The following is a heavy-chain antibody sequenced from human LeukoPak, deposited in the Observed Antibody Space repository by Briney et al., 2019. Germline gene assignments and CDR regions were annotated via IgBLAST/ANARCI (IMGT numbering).Heavy chain of an antibody. CDR1: GGSIRSSRYY. CDR2: IYYRGNT. J-gene: IGHJ4*02. CDR3: ARRPYNGNSREDLDY. D-gene: IGHD1-14*01. Sequence: PSETLSLTCAVSGGSIRSSRYYWGWIRHPPGRRLGRIVSIYYRGNTHNNPSLNSLVTISVNTSTNKVSHRLRSVTAANTALYYCARRPYNGNSREDLDYWGQGALVTVSS. V-gene: IGHV4-39*01.